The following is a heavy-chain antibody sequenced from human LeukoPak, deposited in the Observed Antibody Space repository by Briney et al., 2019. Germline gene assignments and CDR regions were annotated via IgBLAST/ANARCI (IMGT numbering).Heavy chain of an antibody. D-gene: IGHD2-15*01. V-gene: IGHV3-15*01. CDR2: IKSKTDGGTT. Sequence: PVGSLRLSCVASGLTFSNAWMSWIRQAPGKGLQWVGHIKSKTDGGTTDYAAPVKGRFAISRDDSKNTLYLQMNSLKNEDAALYYCTALGAASEYWGQGALVTVSS. J-gene: IGHJ4*02. CDR3: TALGAASEY. CDR1: GLTFSNAW.